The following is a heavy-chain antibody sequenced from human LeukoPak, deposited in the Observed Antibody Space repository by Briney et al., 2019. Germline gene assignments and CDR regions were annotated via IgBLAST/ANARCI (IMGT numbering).Heavy chain of an antibody. CDR2: IYYSGST. Sequence: SETLSLTCAVYGGSFSGYYWSWIRQPPGKGLEWIGSIYYSGSTYYNPSLKSRVTISVDTSKNQFSLKLSSVTAADTAVYYCARHGILGRRLGGSLLFDFDYWGQGTLVTVSS. V-gene: IGHV4-34*01. CDR3: ARHGILGRRLGGSLLFDFDY. CDR1: GGSFSGYY. D-gene: IGHD3-16*01. J-gene: IGHJ4*02.